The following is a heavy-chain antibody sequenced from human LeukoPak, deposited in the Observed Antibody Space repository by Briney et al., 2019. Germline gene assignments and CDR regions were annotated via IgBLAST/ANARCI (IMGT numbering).Heavy chain of an antibody. V-gene: IGHV3-23*01. CDR3: ARGSYNPFDY. CDR1: GFTFSTYA. J-gene: IGHJ4*02. CDR2: ISGSGDST. D-gene: IGHD3-16*01. Sequence: GGSLRLSCAASGFTFSTYAMSWVRQAPGKGLEWVSGISGSGDSTNYADSVKGRFTISRDNSKNTQYLQMNSLRAENTAVYYCARGSYNPFDYWGQGTLVTVSS.